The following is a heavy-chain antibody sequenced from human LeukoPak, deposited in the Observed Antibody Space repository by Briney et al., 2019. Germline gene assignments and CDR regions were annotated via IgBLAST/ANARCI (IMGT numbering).Heavy chain of an antibody. CDR3: ARDLQVRGAPISDP. D-gene: IGHD3-10*01. CDR2: ISAYNGNT. J-gene: IGHJ5*02. Sequence: ASVKVSCKASGYTFTSYGISWVRQAPGQGLEWMGWISAYNGNTNYAQKLQGRVTMTTDTSTSTAYMELRSLRSDDTAVYYCARDLQVRGAPISDPWGQGTLVTVYS. CDR1: GYTFTSYG. V-gene: IGHV1-18*01.